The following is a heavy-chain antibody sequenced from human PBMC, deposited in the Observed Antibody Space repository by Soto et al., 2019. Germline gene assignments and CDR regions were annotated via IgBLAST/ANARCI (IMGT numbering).Heavy chain of an antibody. J-gene: IGHJ4*02. CDR1: GFTFSSNW. CDR2: IKPDGSGK. D-gene: IGHD6-6*01. CDR3: ARDVGVQELDY. Sequence: GGSLRLSCAASGFTFSSNWMSWVRQAPGRGLEWVANIKPDGSGKYYLDSVRGRFTISRDNAENSLFLQIDSLRVEDTAVYYCARDVGVQELDYWGQGTLVTVSS. V-gene: IGHV3-7*01.